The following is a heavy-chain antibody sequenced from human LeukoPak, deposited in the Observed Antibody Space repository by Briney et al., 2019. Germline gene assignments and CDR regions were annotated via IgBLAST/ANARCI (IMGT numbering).Heavy chain of an antibody. CDR3: ARGPYYDFWSGYSNYYYYYMDV. CDR1: GGTFSSYA. J-gene: IGHJ6*03. Sequence: ASVKVSCKASGGTFSSYAISWVRQAPGQGLEWMGGTIPIFGTANYAQKFQGRVTITTDESTSTAYMELSSLRSEDTAVYYCARGPYYDFWSGYSNYYYYYMDVWGKGTTVTVSS. D-gene: IGHD3-3*01. V-gene: IGHV1-69*05. CDR2: TIPIFGTA.